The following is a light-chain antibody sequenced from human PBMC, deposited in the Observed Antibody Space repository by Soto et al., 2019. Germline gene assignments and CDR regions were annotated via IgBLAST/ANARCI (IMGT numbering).Light chain of an antibody. J-gene: IGLJ1*01. CDR2: TNN. CDR1: ISNIGNNI. V-gene: IGLV1-44*01. Sequence: QLVLTQPPSASGTPGQRVTISCSGGISNIGNNIVNWYQQLPGTAPKLLIYTNNQRPPGVPDRFSGSKSGTSASLAISGLQSEDEADYYCAAWDGSLNEYVFGTGTKLTVL. CDR3: AAWDGSLNEYV.